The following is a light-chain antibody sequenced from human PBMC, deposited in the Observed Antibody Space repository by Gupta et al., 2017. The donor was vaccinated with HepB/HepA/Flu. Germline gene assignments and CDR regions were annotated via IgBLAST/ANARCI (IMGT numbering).Light chain of an antibody. J-gene: IGLJ2*01. Sequence: QSVLTQTPPASGPPGQRVNISCSGSSSNIGSNTVNLYQQRPGTAPKPLIYSNNQRPVGVTDRGAGSKSGTSASLAISGLQSEEEAEYYCEEWDDSLNGTLVVFGGGTKLTVL. CDR3: EEWDDSLNGTLVV. CDR1: SSNIGSNT. CDR2: SNN. V-gene: IGLV1-44*01.